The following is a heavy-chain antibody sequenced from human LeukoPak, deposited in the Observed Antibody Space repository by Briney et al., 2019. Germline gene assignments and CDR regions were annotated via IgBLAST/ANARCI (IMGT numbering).Heavy chain of an antibody. Sequence: SETLSLTCTVAGGSISSNSWSWIRQPPGKGLEWIGYIYYSGSTNYNPSLKSRVTITVDTSKNQFSLKLSSVTAADTAVYYCARGPRYNWNYGWYMDVWGKGTTVTVSS. D-gene: IGHD1-7*01. CDR1: GGSISSNS. CDR3: ARGPRYNWNYGWYMDV. V-gene: IGHV4-59*01. CDR2: IYYSGST. J-gene: IGHJ6*03.